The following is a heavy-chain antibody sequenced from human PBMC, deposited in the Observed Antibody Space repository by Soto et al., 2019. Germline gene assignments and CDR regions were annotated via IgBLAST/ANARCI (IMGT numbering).Heavy chain of an antibody. CDR1: GGSVSSGSYY. Sequence: SETLSLTCTVSGGSVSSGSYYWSWIRQPPGKGLEWIGYIYYSGRTNYNPSLKSRVTISVDTSKNQFSLKLSSVTAADTAVYYCARDNPNGDYPDYWGQGTLVTVSS. J-gene: IGHJ4*02. CDR3: ARDNPNGDYPDY. V-gene: IGHV4-61*01. D-gene: IGHD4-17*01. CDR2: IYYSGRT.